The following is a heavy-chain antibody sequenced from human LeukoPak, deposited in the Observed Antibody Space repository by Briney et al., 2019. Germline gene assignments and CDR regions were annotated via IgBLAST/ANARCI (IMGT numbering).Heavy chain of an antibody. CDR2: ISGSGGST. CDR3: ARAADFGSGSYYRDAFDV. D-gene: IGHD3-10*01. V-gene: IGHV3-23*01. J-gene: IGHJ3*01. CDR1: GFTFSSYA. Sequence: SGRSLRLSCAASGFTFSSYAMSWVRQAPGKGLEWVSAISGSGGSTYYADSVKGRFTISRDNSKNTLYLQMSSLRADDTAVYYCARAADFGSGSYYRDAFDVWGHGTMVIVSS.